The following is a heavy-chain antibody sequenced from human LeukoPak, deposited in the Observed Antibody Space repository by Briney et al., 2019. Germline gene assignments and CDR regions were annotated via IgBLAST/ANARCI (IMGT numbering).Heavy chain of an antibody. CDR1: GFTLSSCS. D-gene: IGHD6-13*01. J-gene: IGHJ4*02. V-gene: IGHV3-21*01. Sequence: GGSLRLSCAASGFTLSSCSMNWVRQAPGKGLEWVSSISRSSGHVFYADSMKGRFTVSRDNSKNSLYLQMNTLRAEDTAVYYCARFPEGSSTWSIDFWGQGTLVTVSS. CDR3: ARFPEGSSTWSIDF. CDR2: ISRSSGHV.